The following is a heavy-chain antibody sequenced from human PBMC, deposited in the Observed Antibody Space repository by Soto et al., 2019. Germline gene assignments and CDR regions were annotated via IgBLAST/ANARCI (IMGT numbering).Heavy chain of an antibody. V-gene: IGHV3-30*03. CDR2: ISYDGSNK. J-gene: IGHJ6*02. Sequence: AGGSLRLSCAASGFTFSSYGMHWVRQAPGKGLEWVAVISYDGSNKYYADSVKGRFTISRDNSKNTLYLQMNSLRAEDTAVYYCARLNGYCISTNCHGYYGMDVWGQGTTVTVSS. D-gene: IGHD2-2*03. CDR3: ARLNGYCISTNCHGYYGMDV. CDR1: GFTFSSYG.